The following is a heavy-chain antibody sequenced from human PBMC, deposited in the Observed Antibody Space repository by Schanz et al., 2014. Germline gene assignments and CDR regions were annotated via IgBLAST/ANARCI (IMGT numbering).Heavy chain of an antibody. J-gene: IGHJ3*02. Sequence: EVQLVESGGGLVQPGGSLRLSCAASTFTFSSDWMSWVRQDPGKGLVWVARINSVGSNTDYADSVTGRFTISRDNAKNTLYLQMNTLRAEDTAVYYCARKMKLGVYGGKGHDSLDIWGQGTMVTVSS. V-gene: IGHV3-74*02. D-gene: IGHD4-17*01. CDR3: ARKMKLGVYGGKGHDSLDI. CDR2: INSVGSNT. CDR1: TFTFSSDW.